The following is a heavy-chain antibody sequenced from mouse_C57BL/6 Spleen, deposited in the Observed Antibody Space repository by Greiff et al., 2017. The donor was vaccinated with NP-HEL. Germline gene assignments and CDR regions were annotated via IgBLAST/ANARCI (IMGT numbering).Heavy chain of an antibody. CDR2: IWSGGST. J-gene: IGHJ3*01. Sequence: VQLQQSGPGLVQPSQSLSITCTVSGFSLTSYGVHWVRQSPEKGLEWLGVIWSGGSTDYNAAFISRLSISKDNSKSQVFFKMNSLQADDTAIYYCARREGKALAYWGQGTLVTVSA. D-gene: IGHD1-3*01. V-gene: IGHV2-2*01. CDR1: GFSLTSYG. CDR3: ARREGKALAY.